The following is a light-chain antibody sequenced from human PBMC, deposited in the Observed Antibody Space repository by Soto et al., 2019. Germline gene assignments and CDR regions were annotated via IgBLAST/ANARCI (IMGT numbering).Light chain of an antibody. CDR3: QRYNNWPLT. Sequence: EVVMTQSPATLSVSPGEGATSSCRAIQGICATLAWYQHKPGQPPRLLIYETSTMATGVPDRFSGSRSGTEFTITINSQQSEDFAVYYRQRYNNWPLTFGGGTKVESK. CDR2: ETS. V-gene: IGKV3-15*01. CDR1: QGICAT. J-gene: IGKJ4*01.